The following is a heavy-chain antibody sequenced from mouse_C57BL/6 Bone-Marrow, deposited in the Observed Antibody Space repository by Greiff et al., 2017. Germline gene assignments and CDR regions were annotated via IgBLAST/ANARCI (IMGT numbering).Heavy chain of an antibody. J-gene: IGHJ3*01. D-gene: IGHD2-4*01. CDR1: GYTFTDYY. CDR2: INPNNGGT. Sequence: VQLKQSGPELVKPGASVKISCKASGYTFTDYYMNWVKQSHGKSLEWIGDINPNNGGTSYNQKFKGKATLTVDKSSSTAYMELRSLTSEDSAVYYCASSSIYYNYDEFAYWGQGTLVTVSA. V-gene: IGHV1-26*01. CDR3: ASSSIYYNYDEFAY.